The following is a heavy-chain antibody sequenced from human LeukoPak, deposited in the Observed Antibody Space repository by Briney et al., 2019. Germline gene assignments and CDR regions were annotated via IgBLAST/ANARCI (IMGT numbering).Heavy chain of an antibody. CDR3: ARDGYCSSTSCYIGAFDI. Sequence: GGSLRLSCAASGFTFSSYWMHWVRQAPGKGLVWVSRINTDGSGSFYADSVKGRFTISRDNAKNSLYLQMNSLRAEDTAVYYCARDGYCSSTSCYIGAFDIWGQGTMVTVSS. J-gene: IGHJ3*02. CDR1: GFTFSSYW. CDR2: INTDGSGS. V-gene: IGHV3-74*01. D-gene: IGHD2-2*02.